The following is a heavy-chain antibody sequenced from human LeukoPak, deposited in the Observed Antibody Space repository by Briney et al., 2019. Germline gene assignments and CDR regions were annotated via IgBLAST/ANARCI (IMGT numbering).Heavy chain of an antibody. CDR2: INPNSGGT. CDR3: AREVGWSSGYYFDY. Sequence: ASVKVSCKASGYTFTGYYMHWVRQAPGQGLEWMGWINPNSGGTNYAQKFQGRVTMTGDTSISTAYMELSRLRSDDTAVYYCAREVGWSSGYYFDYWGQGTLVTVSS. D-gene: IGHD3-22*01. J-gene: IGHJ4*02. CDR1: GYTFTGYY. V-gene: IGHV1-2*02.